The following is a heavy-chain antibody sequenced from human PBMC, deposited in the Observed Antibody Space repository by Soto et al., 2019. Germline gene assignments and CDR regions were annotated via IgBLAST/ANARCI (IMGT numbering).Heavy chain of an antibody. CDR1: GFTFTSYA. D-gene: IGHD3-3*01. CDR3: AKNHDFWSGRNYFDY. Sequence: TGGSLRLSCAASGFTFTSYAMGWVRQAPGKGLEWVSVISGSGGSTHYADSVKGRFTISRDNSKNTLYLQMNSLRAEDTAVYYCAKNHDFWSGRNYFDYWGQGTLVTVSS. J-gene: IGHJ4*02. V-gene: IGHV3-23*01. CDR2: ISGSGGST.